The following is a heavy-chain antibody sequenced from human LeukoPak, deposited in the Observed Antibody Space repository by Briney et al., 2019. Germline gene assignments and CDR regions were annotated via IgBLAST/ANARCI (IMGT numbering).Heavy chain of an antibody. D-gene: IGHD3-3*01. CDR2: IYTSGST. J-gene: IGHJ4*02. CDR3: ARGDGYDFFGS. CDR1: GGSLSSGSYY. V-gene: IGHV4-61*02. Sequence: SQTLSLTCTVSGGSLSSGSYYWSWIRQPAGKGLEWIGRIYTSGSTNYNPSLKSRVTISVDTSKNQFSLHLTSVTAADTAVYYCARGDGYDFFGSWGQGTLVTVSA.